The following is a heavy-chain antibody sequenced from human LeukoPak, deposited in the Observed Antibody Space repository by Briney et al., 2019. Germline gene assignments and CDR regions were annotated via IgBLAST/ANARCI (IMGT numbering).Heavy chain of an antibody. J-gene: IGHJ6*03. CDR3: ARVVRAGKYMDV. CDR1: GGSISSSSYY. CDR2: IYYSGST. D-gene: IGHD3-10*01. V-gene: IGHV4-39*07. Sequence: PSQTLSLTCTASGGSISSSSYYWGWIRQPPGKGLEWIGSIYYSGSTYYNPSLKSRVTISVDTSKNQFSLKLSSVTAADTAVYYCARVVRAGKYMDVWGKGTTVTVSS.